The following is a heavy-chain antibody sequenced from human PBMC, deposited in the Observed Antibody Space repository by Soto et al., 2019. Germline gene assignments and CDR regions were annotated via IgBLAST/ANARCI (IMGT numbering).Heavy chain of an antibody. CDR1: GGTFSSYA. V-gene: IGHV1-69*13. J-gene: IGHJ5*02. CDR3: ARASGSSYWFNP. CDR2: IIPIFGTA. D-gene: IGHD1-26*01. Sequence: SVEVSCKASGGTFSSYAISWVRQAPGQGLEWMGGIIPIFGTANYAQKFQGRVTITADESTSTAYMELSSLRSEVTPVYYCARASGSSYWFNPWGQGTLVTVS.